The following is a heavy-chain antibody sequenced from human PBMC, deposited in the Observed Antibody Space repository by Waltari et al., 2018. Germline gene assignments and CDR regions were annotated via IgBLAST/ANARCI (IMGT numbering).Heavy chain of an antibody. Sequence: QVQLQESGPGLVKPSEPLSLTCTVSGGSISSYYWSWIRQPPGKGLEWIGYIYYSGSTNYNPSLKRRVTISVDTSKNQFSLKLSSVTAADTAVYYCASTRDYSSGWYVGYWGQGTLVTVSS. V-gene: IGHV4-59*01. CDR2: IYYSGST. CDR3: ASTRDYSSGWYVGY. J-gene: IGHJ4*02. CDR1: GGSISSYY. D-gene: IGHD6-19*01.